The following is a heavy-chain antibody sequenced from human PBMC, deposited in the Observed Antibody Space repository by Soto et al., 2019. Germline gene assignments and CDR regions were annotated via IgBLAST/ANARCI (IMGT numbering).Heavy chain of an antibody. CDR2: IRHSAHI. V-gene: IGHV3-48*03. Sequence: PGWSLRLSCVGSGFTFSNSEINWVRQAPGKGLEWISYIRHSAHIYYEDALKGRFTIYRDNAKNSVYLQMNSLRVQDTAVYYCAKEGGPEVSGTIVGYXWGQGILFTVSX. CDR1: GFTFSNSE. CDR3: AKEGGPEVSGTIVGYX. D-gene: IGHD2-21*01. J-gene: IGHJ4*03.